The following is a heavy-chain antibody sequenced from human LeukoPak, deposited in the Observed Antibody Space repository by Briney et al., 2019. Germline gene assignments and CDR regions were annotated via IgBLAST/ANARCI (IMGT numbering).Heavy chain of an antibody. V-gene: IGHV4-61*02. CDR2: IYTSGST. CDR1: GGSISSGSYY. CDR3: AGSFGISAAMIDY. D-gene: IGHD2-2*01. J-gene: IGHJ4*02. Sequence: SETLSLTCTVSGGSISSGSYYWSWIRQPAGKGLEWIGRIYTSGSTNYNPSLKSRVTISVDTSKNQFSLKLRSVTAADTAVYYCAGSFGISAAMIDYWGQGTLVTVSS.